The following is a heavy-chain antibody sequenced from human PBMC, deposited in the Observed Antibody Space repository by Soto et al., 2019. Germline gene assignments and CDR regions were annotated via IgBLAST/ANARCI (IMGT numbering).Heavy chain of an antibody. V-gene: IGHV4-31*03. Sequence: SETLSLTCTVSGGSISSGVYYWIWIRQHPGKVLEWIGYIYYSGSTYYNPSLKSRVTISVDTSKNQFSLKLSSVTAADTAVYYCARGHGYRGNIFDYWGQGTLVTVS. CDR2: IYYSGST. D-gene: IGHD5-12*01. CDR1: GGSISSGVYY. CDR3: ARGHGYRGNIFDY. J-gene: IGHJ4*02.